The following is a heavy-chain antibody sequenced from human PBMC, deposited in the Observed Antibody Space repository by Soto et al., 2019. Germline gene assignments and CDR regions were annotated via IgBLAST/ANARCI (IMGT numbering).Heavy chain of an antibody. CDR1: GGSISSGDYY. V-gene: IGHV4-30-4*01. D-gene: IGHD5-12*01. J-gene: IGHJ5*02. Sequence: PSETLSLTCTVSGGSISSGDYYWSWIRQPPGKGLEWIGYIYYSGSTYYNPSLKSRVTISVDTSKNQSSLKLSSVTAADTAVYYCAREVGYSGYDIVSRFDPWGQGTLVTVSS. CDR3: AREVGYSGYDIVSRFDP. CDR2: IYYSGST.